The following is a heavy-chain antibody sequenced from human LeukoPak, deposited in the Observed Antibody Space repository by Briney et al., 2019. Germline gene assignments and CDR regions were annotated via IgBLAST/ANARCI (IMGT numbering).Heavy chain of an antibody. D-gene: IGHD5-12*01. CDR1: GYTFTSYY. J-gene: IGHJ6*02. CDR3: ARDLVDIVATGYYYGMDV. Sequence: ASVKVSCKAPGYTFTSYYMHWVRQAPGQGLEWMGIINPSGGSTSYAQKFQGRVTMTRDTSTSTVYMELSSLRSEDTAVYYCARDLVDIVATGYYYGMDVWGQGTTVTVSS. CDR2: INPSGGST. V-gene: IGHV1-46*01.